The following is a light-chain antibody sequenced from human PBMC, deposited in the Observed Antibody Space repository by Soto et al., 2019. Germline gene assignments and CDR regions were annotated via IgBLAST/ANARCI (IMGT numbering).Light chain of an antibody. CDR3: QQSYSLPRT. CDR1: QTITNY. CDR2: VAS. J-gene: IGKJ1*01. Sequence: DIQMTQSPSSLSASVGDRVIITCRASQTITNYLNWYQQKQGKAPKLLIYVASTLQGGVPSRFSGSRYGTDFTLTISNLHPEDFATYHCQQSYSLPRTFGQGTRVEIK. V-gene: IGKV1-39*01.